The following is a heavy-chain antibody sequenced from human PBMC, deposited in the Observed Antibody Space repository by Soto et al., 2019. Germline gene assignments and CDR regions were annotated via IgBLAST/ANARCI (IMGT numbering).Heavy chain of an antibody. Sequence: PSETLSLTSAVYGASLSGFDWSWIRQPPGKGLEWIGEINQSGGTNYNPSLKSRVTISMDTSKNQFSLRLSSVTAADTAIYYCARDPYAKAFGIWGRGTMVTVSS. D-gene: IGHD2-8*01. J-gene: IGHJ3*02. CDR3: ARDPYAKAFGI. CDR1: GASLSGFD. V-gene: IGHV4-34*01. CDR2: INQSGGT.